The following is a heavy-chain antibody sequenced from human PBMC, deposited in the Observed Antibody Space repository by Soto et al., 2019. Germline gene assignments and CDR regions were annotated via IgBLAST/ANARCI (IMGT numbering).Heavy chain of an antibody. CDR3: AHRGGAAVGLYYFDY. CDR2: TYWHDDK. Sequence: EAGPTLVNSTQTLTLTCTFSGFSLITTGVGVGCIRQPPGKALEWLALTYWHDDKRYSPSLKSRLTITKDTSKNQVVLTMTNVDPVDTATYYCAHRGGAAVGLYYFDYWGPGTLVTVSS. V-gene: IGHV2-5*01. J-gene: IGHJ4*02. CDR1: GFSLITTGVG. D-gene: IGHD6-13*01.